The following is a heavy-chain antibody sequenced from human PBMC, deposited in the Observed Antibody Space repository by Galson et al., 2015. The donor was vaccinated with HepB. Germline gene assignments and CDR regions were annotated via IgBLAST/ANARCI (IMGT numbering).Heavy chain of an antibody. V-gene: IGHV3-7*01. CDR3: ASGGYCSSSSCYRGYYFDY. CDR2: IEEDGSEK. Sequence: SLRLSCAASGFTFSRYWMSWVRQAPGKGLEWVASIEEDGSEKYYVDPVKGRFTISRDNPKNSLYLQMNNLRAEDTAVYYCASGGYCSSSSCYRGYYFDYWGQGTLVTVFS. CDR1: GFTFSRYW. J-gene: IGHJ4*02. D-gene: IGHD2-2*02.